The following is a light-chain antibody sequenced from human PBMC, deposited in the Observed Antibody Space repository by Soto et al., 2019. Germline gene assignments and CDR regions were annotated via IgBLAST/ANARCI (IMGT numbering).Light chain of an antibody. CDR3: QQYESYSVT. V-gene: IGKV1-5*03. Sequence: DVHITDRRIIQSTSVGDRVTITCRASQSISSWLAWYQQKPGKAPNLLIYKASSLESGVPSRFSGSGSGTEFTLTISSLQPDDFATYYCQQYESYSVTFGQGTRLEIK. CDR2: KAS. CDR1: QSISSW. J-gene: IGKJ5*01.